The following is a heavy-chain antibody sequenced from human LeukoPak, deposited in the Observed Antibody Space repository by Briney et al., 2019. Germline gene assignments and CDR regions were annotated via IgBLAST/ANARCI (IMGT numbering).Heavy chain of an antibody. CDR1: GGSIGSYY. J-gene: IGHJ3*02. CDR2: IYYSGGT. Sequence: PSETLSLTCTVSGGSIGSYYWSWIRQPPGKGLEWIGYIYYSGGTNYNPSLKSRVTISVDTSKNQFSLKLSSVTAADMAMYYCAGQWTIFDGFDIWGQGAMVTVSS. V-gene: IGHV4-59*08. CDR3: AGQWTIFDGFDI. D-gene: IGHD3-3*01.